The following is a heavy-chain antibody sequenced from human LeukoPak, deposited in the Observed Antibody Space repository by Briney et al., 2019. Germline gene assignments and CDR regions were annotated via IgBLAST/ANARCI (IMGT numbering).Heavy chain of an antibody. Sequence: ASVKVSCKASGYTFTSYGISCVRQAPGQGLEWMGWISAYNGNTNYTQKLQGRVTMTTDTSTSTAYMELRSLRSDDTAVYYCARDLARIIPAATTFDSWGQGTLVTVSS. V-gene: IGHV1-18*01. J-gene: IGHJ4*02. CDR1: GYTFTSYG. D-gene: IGHD2-2*01. CDR3: ARDLARIIPAATTFDS. CDR2: ISAYNGNT.